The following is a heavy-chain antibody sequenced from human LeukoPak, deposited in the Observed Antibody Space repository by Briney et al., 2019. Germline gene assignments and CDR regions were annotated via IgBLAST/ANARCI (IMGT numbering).Heavy chain of an antibody. CDR1: GFTFSSYA. D-gene: IGHD3-10*01. CDR3: AREGVWFGELLDFDI. J-gene: IGHJ3*02. V-gene: IGHV3-30-3*01. Sequence: PGRSLRLSCAAFGFTFSSYAMHWVRQAPGKGLEWVAVISYDGSNKYYADSVKGRFTISRDNSKNTLYLQMNSLRAEDTAVYYCAREGVWFGELLDFDIWGQGTMVTVSS. CDR2: ISYDGSNK.